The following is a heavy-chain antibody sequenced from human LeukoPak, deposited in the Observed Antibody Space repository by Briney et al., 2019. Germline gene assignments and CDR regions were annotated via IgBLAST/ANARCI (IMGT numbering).Heavy chain of an antibody. J-gene: IGHJ4*02. Sequence: GESLKISCKGSGYSFTSYWIGWVRQMPGKGLEWMGIIYPGDSDTRYSPSFQGQVTISADKPISTAYLQWSSLKASDTAMYYCARQVYYYDSSGYYAHFDYWGQGTLVTVSS. CDR2: IYPGDSDT. V-gene: IGHV5-51*01. CDR1: GYSFTSYW. D-gene: IGHD3-22*01. CDR3: ARQVYYYDSSGYYAHFDY.